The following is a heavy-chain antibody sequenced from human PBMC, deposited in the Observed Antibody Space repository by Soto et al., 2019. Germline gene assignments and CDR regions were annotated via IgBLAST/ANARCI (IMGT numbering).Heavy chain of an antibody. J-gene: IGHJ6*02. Sequence: GGSLRLSCAGSGFSFKSAWMSWVRQAPGKGLEWVGRIKSNSNGGTTDYAAPMEGRFIISRDDSKTTLYLQINSLKTEDTAVYYCTTMSPTLLIFHRDYYYAIDVWGQGTTVTVS. V-gene: IGHV3-15*01. CDR1: GFSFKSAW. CDR2: IKSNSNGGTT. D-gene: IGHD3-10*01. CDR3: TTMSPTLLIFHRDYYYAIDV.